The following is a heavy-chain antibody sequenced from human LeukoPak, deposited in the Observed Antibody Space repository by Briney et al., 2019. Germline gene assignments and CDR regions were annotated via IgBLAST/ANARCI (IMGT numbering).Heavy chain of an antibody. V-gene: IGHV3-30*04. CDR2: ISYDGSNK. J-gene: IGHJ4*02. D-gene: IGHD3-9*01. Sequence: PGGSLRLSCAASGFTFSSYAMHWVCQAPGKGLEWVAVISYDGSNKYYADSVKGRFTISRDNSKNTLYLQMNSLRAEDTAVYYCARDPPEVIRYLAWHFDYWGQGTLVTVSS. CDR3: ARDPPEVIRYLAWHFDY. CDR1: GFTFSSYA.